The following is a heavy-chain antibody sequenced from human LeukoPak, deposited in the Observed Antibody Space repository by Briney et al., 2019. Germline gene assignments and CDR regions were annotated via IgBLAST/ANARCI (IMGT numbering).Heavy chain of an antibody. CDR2: IKSDGST. V-gene: IGHV3-74*01. D-gene: IGHD3-22*01. CDR3: ARAPSEIGGYYPEYFRH. CDR1: GFTFSSYW. J-gene: IGHJ1*01. Sequence: PGGTLRLSCAASGFTFSSYWTHWVRHIPGKGLVWVSRIKSDGSTNYADSVKGRFTIYRDNAKNTLSLQMNSLRAEDTGVYYCARAPSEIGGYYPEYFRHWGQGTLVTVSS.